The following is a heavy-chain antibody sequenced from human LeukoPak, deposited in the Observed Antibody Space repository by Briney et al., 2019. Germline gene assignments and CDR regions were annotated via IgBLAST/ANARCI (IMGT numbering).Heavy chain of an antibody. J-gene: IGHJ4*02. D-gene: IGHD2-2*01. V-gene: IGHV3-48*01. CDR3: ARGRDTVVVPAAVDY. CDR2: ISSSGSTI. CDR1: GFIFSIYN. Sequence: GGSVRLSCAASGFIFSIYNMNWVRQAPGKGLEWVSYISSSGSTIYYADSVKGRFTISRDNAKNSLSLQMNSLRAEDTAVYFCARGRDTVVVPAAVDYWGQGTLVTVSS.